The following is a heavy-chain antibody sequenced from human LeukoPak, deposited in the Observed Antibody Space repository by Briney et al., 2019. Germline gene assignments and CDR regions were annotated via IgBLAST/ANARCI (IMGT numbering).Heavy chain of an antibody. V-gene: IGHV3-30*18. CDR3: AKDGPYYYDSSGYYLSGYGMDV. D-gene: IGHD3-22*01. CDR1: GFTFSSYG. Sequence: GGSLRLSCAASGFTFSSYGMHWVRQAPGKGLEWVAVVSYDGSNKYYADSVKGRFTISRDNPKNTLYLQMNSLRAEDTDVYYCAKDGPYYYDSSGYYLSGYGMDVWGQGTTVTVSS. J-gene: IGHJ6*02. CDR2: VSYDGSNK.